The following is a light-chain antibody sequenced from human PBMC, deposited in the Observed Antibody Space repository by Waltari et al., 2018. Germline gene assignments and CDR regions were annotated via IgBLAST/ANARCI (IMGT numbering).Light chain of an antibody. V-gene: IGLV2-8*01. CDR3: SSYAGTDNFVV. Sequence: QSALTQPPSASGSPGQSVTISCTGTSSDVGAYDYVYWYQHPPDKAPKHIIFEVNKRPAGVPDRCSGAKSGNTASLTVSGLQAEDEADYYCSSYAGTDNFVVFGGGTKLTVL. J-gene: IGLJ2*01. CDR2: EVN. CDR1: SSDVGAYDY.